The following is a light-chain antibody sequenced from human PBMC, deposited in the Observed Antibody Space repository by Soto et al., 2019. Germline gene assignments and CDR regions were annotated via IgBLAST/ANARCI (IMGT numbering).Light chain of an antibody. CDR1: QSITTY. J-gene: IGKJ4*01. Sequence: DIHITQSPSALSASVGDRVTITCRASQSITTYLNWYQHTPGQAPNLLIYAASTLHAGVPSRFRGSGSGTDFTLTISSLQPEDFATYFCQQSNSIPPTFGGGTKVDIK. V-gene: IGKV1-39*01. CDR2: AAS. CDR3: QQSNSIPPT.